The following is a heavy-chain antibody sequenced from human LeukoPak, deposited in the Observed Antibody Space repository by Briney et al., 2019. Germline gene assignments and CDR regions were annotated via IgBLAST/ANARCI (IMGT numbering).Heavy chain of an antibody. CDR1: GFTFSDYF. CDR2: ISASDGAT. J-gene: IGHJ4*02. D-gene: IGHD3-10*01. CDR3: AKQRVRGMSRALVS. Sequence: GGSLRLSCAASGFTFSDYFMTWVRQAPGKGPEWVAVISASDGATFYGHSVKGRFTIPRDNFKSTLYLQMNSLRPDDTAVYYCAKQRVRGMSRALVSWGQETRDTLSS. V-gene: IGHV3-23*01.